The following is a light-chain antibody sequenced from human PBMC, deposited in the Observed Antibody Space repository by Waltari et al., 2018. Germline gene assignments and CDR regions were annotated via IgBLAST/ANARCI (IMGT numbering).Light chain of an antibody. J-gene: IGLJ3*02. CDR1: HPTLGSTT. CDR3: AAWDDSLNGWV. CDR2: STD. V-gene: IGLV1-44*01. Sequence: QSALTQPPSASGTPGQRVPLSCSGNHPTLGSTTVNWYQQFPGTAPNLLLYSTDQRPSGVPDRVSGSKSGTSASLAISGLQSEDEADYYCAAWDDSLNGWVFSGGTKLTVL.